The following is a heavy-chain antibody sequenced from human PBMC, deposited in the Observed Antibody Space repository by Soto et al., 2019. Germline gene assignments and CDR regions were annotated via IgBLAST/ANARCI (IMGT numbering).Heavy chain of an antibody. CDR2: IWYDGSNK. CDR1: GFTFSSHG. CDR3: ARDPGYSNYYGMDV. D-gene: IGHD4-4*01. J-gene: IGHJ6*02. V-gene: IGHV3-33*01. Sequence: PGGSLRLSCAASGFTFSSHGMHWVRQAPGKGLEWVAVIWYDGSNKYYADSVKSRFTISRDNSKNTLYLQMNSLRAEDTAVYYCARDPGYSNYYGMDVWGQGTTVTVSS.